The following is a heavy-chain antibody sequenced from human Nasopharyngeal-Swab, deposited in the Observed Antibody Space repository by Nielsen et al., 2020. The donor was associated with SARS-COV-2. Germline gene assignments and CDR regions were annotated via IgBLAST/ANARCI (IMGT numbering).Heavy chain of an antibody. CDR2: IKQDGSEK. Sequence: IRQPPGKGPEWVANIKQDGSEKYYEDSVKGRFTISRDNAKNSLYLQMNSLRVEDTAVYYCARRTFSSTSLIDCWGQGTLVTVSS. D-gene: IGHD2-2*01. J-gene: IGHJ4*02. V-gene: IGHV3-7*01. CDR3: ARRTFSSTSLIDC.